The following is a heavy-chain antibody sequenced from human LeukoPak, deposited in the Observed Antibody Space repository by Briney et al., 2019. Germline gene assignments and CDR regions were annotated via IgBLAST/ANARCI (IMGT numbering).Heavy chain of an antibody. J-gene: IGHJ3*02. Sequence: PGGSLRLSCAASGFTFDDYGMSWVRQAPGKGLEWVSGINWNGGSTGYADSVKGRFTISRDNAKNSLYLQMNSLRAEDTALYYCARAAHYYDSKGGAFDIWGQGTTVTVSS. D-gene: IGHD3-22*01. V-gene: IGHV3-20*04. CDR2: INWNGGST. CDR1: GFTFDDYG. CDR3: ARAAHYYDSKGGAFDI.